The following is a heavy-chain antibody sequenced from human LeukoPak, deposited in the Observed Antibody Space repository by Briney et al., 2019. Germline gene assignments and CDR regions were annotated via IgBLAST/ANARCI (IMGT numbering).Heavy chain of an antibody. V-gene: IGHV4-39*01. J-gene: IGHJ4*02. CDR1: GGSISSSGYY. CDR3: ARTGNTAVLPYFDD. CDR2: IYNSGST. D-gene: IGHD3-10*01. Sequence: PSEPLSLTCTVSGGSISSSGYYWGWIRQPPGEGLEWIGSIYNSGSTYSNLSLNSRVTISVDTSKNQFSLKLSSVTAADTAVYYCARTGNTAVLPYFDDWGQGALVTASS.